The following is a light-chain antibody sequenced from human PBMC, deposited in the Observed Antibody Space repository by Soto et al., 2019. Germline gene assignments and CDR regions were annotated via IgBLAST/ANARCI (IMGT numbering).Light chain of an antibody. CDR2: AAS. CDR1: QSISSY. J-gene: IGKJ3*01. Sequence: DIQMTQSPSSLSASFGDRVTITCRASQSISSYLNWYQQKPGKAPKLLIYAASSLQSGVPSRFSGSGYGTDFNLTISSLQTEDFATYYCQQSYSTPRTFGPGTKVDIK. V-gene: IGKV1-39*01. CDR3: QQSYSTPRT.